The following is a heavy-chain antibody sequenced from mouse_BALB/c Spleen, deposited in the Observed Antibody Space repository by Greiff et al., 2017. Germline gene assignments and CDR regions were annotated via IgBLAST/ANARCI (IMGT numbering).Heavy chain of an antibody. CDR3: ARQGDEAY. D-gene: IGHD3-3*01. CDR2: INPSTGYT. J-gene: IGHJ3*01. V-gene: IGHV1-7*01. Sequence: QVQLQQSGAELAKPGASVKMSCKASGYTFTSYWMHWVKQRPGQGLEWIGYINPSTGYTEYNQKFKDKATLTVDKSSSTAYMQLSSLTSEDSAVYYCARQGDEAYWGQGTLVTVSA. CDR1: GYTFTSYW.